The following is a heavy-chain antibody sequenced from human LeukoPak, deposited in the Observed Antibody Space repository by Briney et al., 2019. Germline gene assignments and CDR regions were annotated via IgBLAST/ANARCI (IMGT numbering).Heavy chain of an antibody. CDR1: GGTFSSYA. V-gene: IGHV1-69*13. Sequence: GASVKVSCKASGGTFSSYAISWVRQAPGQGLEWMGGIIPIFGTANYAQKFQGRVTITADESTSTAYMELSSLRSEDTAVYYCASGHSGWDQYYFDYWGQGTLVTVSS. CDR2: IIPIFGTA. D-gene: IGHD6-19*01. CDR3: ASGHSGWDQYYFDY. J-gene: IGHJ4*02.